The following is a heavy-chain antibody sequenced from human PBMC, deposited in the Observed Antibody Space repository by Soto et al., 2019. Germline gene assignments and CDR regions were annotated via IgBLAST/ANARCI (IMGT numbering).Heavy chain of an antibody. D-gene: IGHD6-19*01. Sequence: QVQLQESGPGLVKPSETLSLTCTVSGGSVTGASYYWSWIRQPPGKGLEWSGYIYDSGSTNYNPSLKSRGTMSVDMSKNQLSLKLNSVTAADTAVYYCARDQGIAVAVFDYWGQGTLVTVSS. CDR3: ARDQGIAVAVFDY. CDR1: GGSVTGASYY. CDR2: IYDSGST. V-gene: IGHV4-61*01. J-gene: IGHJ4*02.